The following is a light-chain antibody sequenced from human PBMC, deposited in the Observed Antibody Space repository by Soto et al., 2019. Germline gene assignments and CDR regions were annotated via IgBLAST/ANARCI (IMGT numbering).Light chain of an antibody. CDR2: DVS. V-gene: IGLV2-14*03. Sequence: QSALTQPASVSGSPGQSITISCTGTSSHVGGYNYVSWYQQHPGKAPKLMIYDVSNRPSGVSNRFSGSKSGNTASLTLSGLQAEDEADYYCSSYTSTSTLVFGGGTKLTV. CDR3: SSYTSTSTLV. J-gene: IGLJ2*01. CDR1: SSHVGGYNY.